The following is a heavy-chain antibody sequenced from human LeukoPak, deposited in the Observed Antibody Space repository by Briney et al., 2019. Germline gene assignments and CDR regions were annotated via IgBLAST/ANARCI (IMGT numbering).Heavy chain of an antibody. CDR3: ARTHLLGYCDI. CDR2: INPNSGGT. Sequence: GASVKVSCKASGYTFTGHYMHWVRQAPGQGLEWMGWINPNSGGTSYAQKFQGRVTMTRDTSISTAYMELSRLRSDDTAVYYCARTHLLGYCDIWGQGTLVTVSS. CDR1: GYTFTGHY. D-gene: IGHD2-15*01. V-gene: IGHV1-2*02. J-gene: IGHJ4*02.